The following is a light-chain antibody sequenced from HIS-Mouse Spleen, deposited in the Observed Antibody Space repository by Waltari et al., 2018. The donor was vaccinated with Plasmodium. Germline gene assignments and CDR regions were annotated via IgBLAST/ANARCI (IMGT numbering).Light chain of an antibody. CDR1: QGIRND. J-gene: IGKJ2*01. Sequence: AIQMTQSPSSLSASVGDRVTITCRASQGIRNDLGWYQQKPGEAPKFLISAASSVQSGVPSRFSGSGSGTDFTLTISSLQPEDFATYYCLQDYNYPYTFGQGTKLEIK. CDR3: LQDYNYPYT. V-gene: IGKV1-6*01. CDR2: AAS.